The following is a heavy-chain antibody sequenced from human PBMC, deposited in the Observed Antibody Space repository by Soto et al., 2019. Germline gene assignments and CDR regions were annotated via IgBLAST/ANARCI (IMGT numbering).Heavy chain of an antibody. CDR1: GFTFDTYG. CDR3: ARVTPGNNLYYFSGLDV. Sequence: GGSLRLSCVASGFTFDTYGIHWVRQAPGKGLQWVALISYEGSNTYYADSVRGRFTISRDNSKNTLYLQINALRPEDTGVYYCARVTPGNNLYYFSGLDVWGQGTSVTVSS. V-gene: IGHV3-30-3*01. D-gene: IGHD1-1*01. J-gene: IGHJ6*02. CDR2: ISYEGSNT.